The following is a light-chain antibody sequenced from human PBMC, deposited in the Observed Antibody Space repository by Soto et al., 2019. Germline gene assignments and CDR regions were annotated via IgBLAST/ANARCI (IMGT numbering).Light chain of an antibody. CDR3: QQYGFSPIS. Sequence: EIVMTQSPATLSVSPGERATLSCRASQSVSSNLAWYQQKPGQAPRLLIYDASTRATGIPDRFSGSASGPEYTLTISRLEPEDFAVYSCQQYGFSPISFGQGTRLEI. CDR1: QSVSSN. J-gene: IGKJ5*01. CDR2: DAS. V-gene: IGKV3D-15*01.